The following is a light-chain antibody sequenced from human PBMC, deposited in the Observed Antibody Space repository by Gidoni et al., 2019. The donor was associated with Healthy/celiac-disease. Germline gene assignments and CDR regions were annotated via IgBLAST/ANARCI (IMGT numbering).Light chain of an antibody. V-gene: IGKV3-20*01. CDR2: GAS. Sequence: IVLTQAPGTLSFSPGERATLSCRASQSVSSSYLAWYQQKPGQAPRLLIYGASSRATGIPDRFSGSGSGTDFTLTISRLEPEDFAVYYCQQYGSSGGLTFGGXTKVEIK. J-gene: IGKJ4*01. CDR3: QQYGSSGGLT. CDR1: QSVSSSY.